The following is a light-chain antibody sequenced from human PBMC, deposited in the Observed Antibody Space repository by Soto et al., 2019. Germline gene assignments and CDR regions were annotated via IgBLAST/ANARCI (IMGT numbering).Light chain of an antibody. CDR2: GAS. J-gene: IGKJ1*01. V-gene: IGKV3-20*01. CDR1: QSVNRF. CDR3: HHYVVSLWA. Sequence: EIVLTQSPGTLSLSPGERATLSCRASQSVNRFLAWFQQKPGQAPRLLIYGASNRATGIPDRFSGSGSETDFTLTITRLEPEDTDVYSCHHYVVSLWAFGQGTKV.